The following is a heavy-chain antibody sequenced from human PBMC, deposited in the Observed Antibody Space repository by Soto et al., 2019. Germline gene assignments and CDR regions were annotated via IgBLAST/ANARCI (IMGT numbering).Heavy chain of an antibody. D-gene: IGHD3-3*01. V-gene: IGHV4-34*01. CDR3: ARGITYYDFWSGYHNWFDP. CDR1: GGSFSGYY. Sequence: PSETLSLTCAVYGGSFSGYYWSWIRQPPGKGLEWIGEINHSGSTNYNPSLKSRVTISVDTSKNQFSLKLSSVTAADTAVYYCARGITYYDFWSGYHNWFDPWGQGTLVTVST. J-gene: IGHJ5*02. CDR2: INHSGST.